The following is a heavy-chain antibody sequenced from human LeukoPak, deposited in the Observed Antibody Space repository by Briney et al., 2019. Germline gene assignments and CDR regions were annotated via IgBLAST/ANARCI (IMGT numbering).Heavy chain of an antibody. Sequence: GASVTVSYTASGYTFTNYGFSWVRQAPGQGLEWMGWISTYSGNTNYAQQVKGRVTMTSDTSTSTVYMELTSLGSDDTAVYYCARGYCRSTSCHEPPLYGMDVWGQGTTVTVS. CDR2: ISTYSGNT. D-gene: IGHD2-2*01. CDR1: GYTFTNYG. CDR3: ARGYCRSTSCHEPPLYGMDV. J-gene: IGHJ6*02. V-gene: IGHV1-18*04.